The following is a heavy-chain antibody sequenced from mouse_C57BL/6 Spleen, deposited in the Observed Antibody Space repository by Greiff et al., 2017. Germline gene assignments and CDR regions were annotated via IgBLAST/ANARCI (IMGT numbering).Heavy chain of an antibody. V-gene: IGHV7-1*01. CDR3: ARDAHYSNPMDY. Sequence: EVKLVESGGGLVQSGRSLRLSCATSGFTFSDFYMEWVRQAPGKGLEWIAASRNKANDYTTEYSASVKGRFIVSRDTSQSILYLQMNALRAEDTAIYYCARDAHYSNPMDYWGQGTSVTVSS. D-gene: IGHD2-5*01. J-gene: IGHJ4*01. CDR1: GFTFSDFY. CDR2: SRNKANDYTT.